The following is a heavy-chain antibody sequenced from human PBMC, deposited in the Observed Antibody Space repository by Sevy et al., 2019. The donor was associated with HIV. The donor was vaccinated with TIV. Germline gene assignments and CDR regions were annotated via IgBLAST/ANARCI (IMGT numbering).Heavy chain of an antibody. J-gene: IGHJ4*02. D-gene: IGHD3-16*02. V-gene: IGHV4-39*01. CDR1: GGSISSSSYY. CDR3: ARHLAGHYIWGSYRFDY. CDR2: IYYSGST. Sequence: SETLSFTCTVSGGSISSSSYYWGWIRQPPGKGLEWIGSIYYSGSTYYNPSLKSRVTISVDTSKNQFSLKLSSVTAADTAVYYCARHLAGHYIWGSYRFDYRGQGTLVTVSS.